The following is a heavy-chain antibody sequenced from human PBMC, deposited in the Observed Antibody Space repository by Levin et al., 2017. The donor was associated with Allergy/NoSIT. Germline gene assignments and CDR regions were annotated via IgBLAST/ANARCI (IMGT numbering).Heavy chain of an antibody. CDR1: GGTFSSYA. Sequence: SVKVSCKASGGTFSSYAISWVRQAPGQGLEWMGGIIPIFGTANYAQKFQGRVTITADKSTSTAYMELSSLRSEDTAVYYCARAYSSDSSGYYTFQTYYYGMDVWGQGTTVTVSS. D-gene: IGHD3-22*01. CDR3: ARAYSSDSSGYYTFQTYYYGMDV. CDR2: IIPIFGTA. J-gene: IGHJ6*02. V-gene: IGHV1-69*06.